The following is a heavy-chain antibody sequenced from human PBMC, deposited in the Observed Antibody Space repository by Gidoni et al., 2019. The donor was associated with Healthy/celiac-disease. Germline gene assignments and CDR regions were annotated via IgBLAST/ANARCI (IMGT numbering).Heavy chain of an antibody. J-gene: IGHJ3*02. CDR2: IYYSGST. CDR1: GGSISSGGYY. CDR3: ARDGSRDGYNYAFDI. Sequence: QVQLQESGPGLVKPSQTLSLTCTVSGGSISSGGYYWSWIRQHPGKGLEWIGYIYYSGSTYYNPSLKSRVTISVDTSKNQFSLKLSSVTAADTAVYYCARDGSRDGYNYAFDIWGQGTMVTVSS. D-gene: IGHD5-12*01. V-gene: IGHV4-31*03.